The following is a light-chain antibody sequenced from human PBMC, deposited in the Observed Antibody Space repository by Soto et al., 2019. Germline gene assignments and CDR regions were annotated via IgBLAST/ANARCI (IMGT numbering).Light chain of an antibody. CDR1: XXXVGNYNY. CDR2: XVX. J-gene: IGLJ1*01. Sequence: TXXXVGNYNYVSWYQQHPGKAPXXXXXXVXXRPSXVSNRFXGSKSGITASLTISGLQAEDEADYYCSSYTSSSTYVFXTGTKLTVL. V-gene: IGLV2-14*04. CDR3: SSYTSSSTYV.